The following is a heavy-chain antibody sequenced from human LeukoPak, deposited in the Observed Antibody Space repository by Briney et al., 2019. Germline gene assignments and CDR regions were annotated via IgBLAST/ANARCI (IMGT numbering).Heavy chain of an antibody. CDR3: TSRDNSDSSYYMDV. J-gene: IGHJ6*03. CDR1: GFTFSGSL. Sequence: GGSLRLSCAASGFTFSGSLIHWVRQASGKGLEWVGLVRSKANSYATSYSASVKGRFTISRDDSKNTAYLQMNSLNTEDTAIYYCTSRDNSDSSYYMDVWGKGTTVTVSS. V-gene: IGHV3-73*01. D-gene: IGHD1-1*01. CDR2: VRSKANSYAT.